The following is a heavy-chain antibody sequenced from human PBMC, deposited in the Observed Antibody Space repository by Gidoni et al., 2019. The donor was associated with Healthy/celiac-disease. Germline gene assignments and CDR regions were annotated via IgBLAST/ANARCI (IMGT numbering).Heavy chain of an antibody. Sequence: QVQLVQPGAEVKKPGSSVKVSCKASRGTFSSYAISWVRQAPGQGLEWIGGIIPIFGTATSAQKFQGRVTITADESTSTAYMELCSLRSEDTAVYYCASPQRYCSGGSCYFGNWFDPWGQGTLVTVSS. V-gene: IGHV1-69*01. J-gene: IGHJ5*02. CDR2: IIPIFGTA. D-gene: IGHD2-15*01. CDR3: ASPQRYCSGGSCYFGNWFDP. CDR1: RGTFSSYA.